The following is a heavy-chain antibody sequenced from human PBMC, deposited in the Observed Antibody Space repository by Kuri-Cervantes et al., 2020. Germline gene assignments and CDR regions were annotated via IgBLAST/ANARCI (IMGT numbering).Heavy chain of an antibody. V-gene: IGHV3-74*01. J-gene: IGHJ4*02. CDR1: GFTFSDYG. CDR2: INSDGSST. Sequence: GESLKISCAASGFTFSDYGMHWVRQAPGKGLVWVSRINSDGSSTSYADSVKGRFTISRDNAKNTLYLQMNSLRAEDTAVYYCARDPGFVGANDYWGQGTLVTVSS. D-gene: IGHD3-10*01. CDR3: ARDPGFVGANDY.